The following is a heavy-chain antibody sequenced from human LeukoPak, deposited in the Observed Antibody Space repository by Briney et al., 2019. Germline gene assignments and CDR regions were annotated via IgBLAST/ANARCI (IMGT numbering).Heavy chain of an antibody. CDR2: ISFDGSNT. CDR1: GFTFNTYP. D-gene: IGHD6-19*01. Sequence: GGSLRLSCAASGFTFNTYPIHWVRQTPGKGLEWVAVISFDGSNTYYADSVKGRFTVSRDNSKNTLYLQMNSLRAEDTAVYSCASSLYSRGWSLNSGAFDIWGQGTMVTVSS. CDR3: ASSLYSRGWSLNSGAFDI. J-gene: IGHJ3*02. V-gene: IGHV3-30-3*02.